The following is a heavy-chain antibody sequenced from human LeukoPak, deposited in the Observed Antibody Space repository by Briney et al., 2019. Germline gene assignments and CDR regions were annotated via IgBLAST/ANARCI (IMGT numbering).Heavy chain of an antibody. Sequence: RASVKVSCKASGYTFTGYYMHWVRQAPGQGLEWMGWINPNSGGTNYAQKFQGRVTMTRDTSISTAYMELSRLRSDDTAVYYCARSRWLQFPVDYWGQGTLVTVSS. V-gene: IGHV1-2*02. CDR1: GYTFTGYY. J-gene: IGHJ4*02. CDR3: ARSRWLQFPVDY. CDR2: INPNSGGT. D-gene: IGHD5-24*01.